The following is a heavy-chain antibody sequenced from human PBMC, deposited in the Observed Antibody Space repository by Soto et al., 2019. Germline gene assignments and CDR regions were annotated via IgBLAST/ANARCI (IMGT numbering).Heavy chain of an antibody. CDR1: GFTFGNGW. J-gene: IGHJ3*02. Sequence: PGGSRRVSCGACGFTFGNGWVNWVRQAPGKGLEWVGRIKSKTDGGTTDYAAPVKGRFTISRDDSKNTLYLQMNSLKTEDTAVYYCTTGLLGTYYDILTGYYISPNPDAFDIWGQGTMVTVSS. CDR2: IKSKTDGGTT. D-gene: IGHD3-9*01. V-gene: IGHV3-15*07. CDR3: TTGLLGTYYDILTGYYISPNPDAFDI.